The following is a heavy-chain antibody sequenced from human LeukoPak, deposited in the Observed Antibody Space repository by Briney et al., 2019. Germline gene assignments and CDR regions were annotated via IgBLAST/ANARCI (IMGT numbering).Heavy chain of an antibody. Sequence: PSETLSLTCTVSGDSIRSSSYYWDWIRQPPGKGLERIGTIYYSGRTYYNPSLKSRVTISIDTSKNQFSLKLTSVTAADTAVYYCARRRYYDSSGYLDWGQGTLLTVSS. V-gene: IGHV4-39*01. D-gene: IGHD3-22*01. CDR1: GDSIRSSSYY. CDR3: ARRRYYDSSGYLD. CDR2: IYYSGRT. J-gene: IGHJ1*01.